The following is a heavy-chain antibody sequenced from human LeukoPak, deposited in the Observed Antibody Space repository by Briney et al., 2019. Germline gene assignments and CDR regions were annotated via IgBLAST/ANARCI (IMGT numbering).Heavy chain of an antibody. J-gene: IGHJ4*02. Sequence: ASVKVSCKASGYAFSNYGISWVRQAPGQGLEWMGWISTYNGNTNYAQRLQGRVTMITDTSTSTAYMELRSLRSDDTAVYFCASGTSYSSGWQYWGQGTLVTVSS. CDR1: GYAFSNYG. D-gene: IGHD6-19*01. CDR3: ASGTSYSSGWQY. CDR2: ISTYNGNT. V-gene: IGHV1-18*01.